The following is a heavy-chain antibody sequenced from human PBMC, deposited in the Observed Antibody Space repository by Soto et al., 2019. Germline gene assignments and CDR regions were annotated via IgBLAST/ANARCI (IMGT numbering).Heavy chain of an antibody. Sequence: SETLSLTCTVSGGSISSSSYYWGWIRQPPEKGLEWIGSIYYSGNAYYNPSLKSRVTISVDTSKNQFSLKLSSVTAADTAVYYCARVLPNVDTAMVAFDYWGQGTLVTVS. CDR2: IYYSGNA. CDR3: ARVLPNVDTAMVAFDY. D-gene: IGHD5-18*01. CDR1: GGSISSSSYY. V-gene: IGHV4-39*07. J-gene: IGHJ4*02.